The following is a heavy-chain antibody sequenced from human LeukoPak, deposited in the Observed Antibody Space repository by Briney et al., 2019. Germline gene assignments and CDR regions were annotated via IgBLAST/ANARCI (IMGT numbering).Heavy chain of an antibody. CDR1: GYTFTGYY. V-gene: IGHV1-2*02. Sequence: ASVKVSCKSCGYTFTGYYMHWVRQAPGQGLEWMGWINPNTGETNSAQKFQGRVTMTRDTTINTAYMELTRLTSDDTAVYYCASYPRYSSTPPFDYWGQGTLVTVSS. D-gene: IGHD2-2*01. J-gene: IGHJ4*02. CDR2: INPNTGET. CDR3: ASYPRYSSTPPFDY.